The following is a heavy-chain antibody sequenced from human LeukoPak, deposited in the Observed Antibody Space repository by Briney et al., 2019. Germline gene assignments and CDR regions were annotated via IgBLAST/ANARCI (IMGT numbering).Heavy chain of an antibody. D-gene: IGHD3-10*01. Sequence: PSETLSLTCGVSGGSFSISYWSWIRQRPGKGLEWIGQIYHSGGANYNPSLRSRVTISIDTSKNQLSLRLSSVTAADTAVYYCARHGSYCFDTWGQGALVTVSS. CDR3: ARHGSYCFDT. CDR2: IYHSGGA. CDR1: GGSFSISY. J-gene: IGHJ4*02. V-gene: IGHV4-34*01.